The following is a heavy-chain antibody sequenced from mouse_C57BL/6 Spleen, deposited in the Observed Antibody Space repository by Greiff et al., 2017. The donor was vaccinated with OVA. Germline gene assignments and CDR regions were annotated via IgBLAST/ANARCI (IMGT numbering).Heavy chain of an antibody. Sequence: EVQLQQSGPVLVKPGASVKMSCKASGYTFTDYYMNWVKQSHGKSLEWIGVINPYNGGTSYNQKFKGKATLTVDKSSSTAYMELNSRTSEDSAVYYCARGGSSYLLAYWGKGTLVTVSA. CDR3: ARGGSSYLLAY. V-gene: IGHV1-19*01. CDR2: INPYNGGT. CDR1: GYTFTDYY. J-gene: IGHJ3*01. D-gene: IGHD1-1*01.